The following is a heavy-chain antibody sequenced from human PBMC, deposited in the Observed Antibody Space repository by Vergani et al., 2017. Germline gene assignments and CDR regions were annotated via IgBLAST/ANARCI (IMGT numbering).Heavy chain of an antibody. CDR3: AKVVGYSSGWYGGFDY. Sequence: EVQLLESGGGLVQPGGSLRLSCAASGFTFSSYAMSWVRQAPGKGLEWVSAISGSGGSTYYADSVKGRFTISRDNSKNTLYLQMNSLRAVDTAVYYCAKVVGYSSGWYGGFDYWGQGTLVTVSS. D-gene: IGHD6-19*01. V-gene: IGHV3-23*01. CDR2: ISGSGGST. CDR1: GFTFSSYA. J-gene: IGHJ4*02.